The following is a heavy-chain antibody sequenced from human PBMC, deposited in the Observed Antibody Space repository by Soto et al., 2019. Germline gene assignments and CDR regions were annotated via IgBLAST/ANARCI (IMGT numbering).Heavy chain of an antibody. CDR3: AGGGFRGYYYAMDV. D-gene: IGHD3-10*01. CDR1: GGSFSGYY. CDR2: INHSGSI. J-gene: IGHJ6*02. V-gene: IGHV4-34*01. Sequence: SETLSLTCAVYGGSFSGYYCNWIRQPPGKGLEWIGEINHSGSIIYNPSLKSRVTLSVDTSKNQFSLKLSSVTAADTAVYYCAGGGFRGYYYAMDVWGQGTTVTVSS.